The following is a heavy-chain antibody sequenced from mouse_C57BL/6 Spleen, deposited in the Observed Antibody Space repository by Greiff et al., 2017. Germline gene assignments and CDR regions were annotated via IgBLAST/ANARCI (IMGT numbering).Heavy chain of an antibody. J-gene: IGHJ2*01. CDR1: GYTFTNYW. CDR2: IYPGGGYP. CDR3: ARGPDGYFDY. D-gene: IGHD2-3*01. V-gene: IGHV1-63*01. Sequence: QVQLQQSGAELVRPGTSVKMSCKASGYTFTNYWIGWAKQRPGHGLEWIGDIYPGGGYPNYNEKFKGKATLTADKSSSTAYMQFSSLTSEDSAIYYCARGPDGYFDYWGQGTTLTVSS.